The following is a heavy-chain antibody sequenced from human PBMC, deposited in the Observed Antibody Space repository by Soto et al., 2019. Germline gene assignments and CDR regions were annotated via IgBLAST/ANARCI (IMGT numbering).Heavy chain of an antibody. D-gene: IGHD3-16*02. CDR3: AKQNRNDYVWGSYRYRNYYYYGMDV. CDR2: ISGSGGST. CDR1: GFTLSSYA. Sequence: GGSLRLSCAASGFTLSSYAMSWVRQAPGKGLEWVSAISGSGGSTYYADSVKGRFTISRDNSKNTLYLQMNSLRAEDTAVCYCAKQNRNDYVWGSYRYRNYYYYGMDVWGQGTTVTVSS. V-gene: IGHV3-23*01. J-gene: IGHJ6*02.